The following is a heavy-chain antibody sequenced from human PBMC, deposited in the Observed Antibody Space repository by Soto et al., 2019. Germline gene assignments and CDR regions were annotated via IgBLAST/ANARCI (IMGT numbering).Heavy chain of an antibody. CDR3: ARKQAGNYWYFDP. CDR1: GYSISNNNW. V-gene: IGHV4-28*01. Sequence: QVQLQESGPGLVKPSDTLSLTCVVSGYSISNNNWWGWIRQPPGKGLEWIGYIYYSGRTYYNPSLESRVTMSVDPSKNQFSLTLTSVTAVDTAMSYCARKQAGNYWYFDPWGRGTLVTVSS. CDR2: IYYSGRT. J-gene: IGHJ2*01.